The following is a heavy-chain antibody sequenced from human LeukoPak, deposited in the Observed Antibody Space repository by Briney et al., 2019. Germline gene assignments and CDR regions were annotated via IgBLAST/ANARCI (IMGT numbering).Heavy chain of an antibody. CDR1: GFTFSSYS. D-gene: IGHD5-18*01. CDR3: ARDKDSYGWFDP. V-gene: IGHV3-21*01. J-gene: IGHJ5*02. Sequence: GGSLRLSCAASGFTFSSYSMTWVLQAPGKGLEWVSSISSSSSYIYYADSVKGRFTISRDNAKNSLYLQMNSLRAEDTAVYYCARDKDSYGWFDPWGQGTLVTVSS. CDR2: ISSSSSYI.